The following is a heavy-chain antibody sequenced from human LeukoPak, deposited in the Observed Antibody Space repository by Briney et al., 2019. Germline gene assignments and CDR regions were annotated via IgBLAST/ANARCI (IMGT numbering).Heavy chain of an antibody. CDR2: INPSGGST. V-gene: IGHV1-46*01. D-gene: IGHD2-8*01. J-gene: IGHJ5*02. Sequence: ASVKVSCKASGYTFTSYYMHWVRQAPGQGLEWMGIINPSGGSTSYAQKFQGRVTMTRDTSTSTVYMELSSLRSEDTAVYYCAREEGPYCTNGVCHNWFDPWGQGTLVTVSS. CDR1: GYTFTSYY. CDR3: AREEGPYCTNGVCHNWFDP.